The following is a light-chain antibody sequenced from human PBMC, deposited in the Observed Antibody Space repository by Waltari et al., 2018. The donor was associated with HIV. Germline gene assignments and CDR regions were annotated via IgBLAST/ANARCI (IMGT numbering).Light chain of an antibody. J-gene: IGLJ3*02. V-gene: IGLV1-40*01. CDR3: QSYDSSLNGWV. CDR1: SSNIGAGYD. Sequence: QSVLTQPPSVSGAPGRKVIISCTGSSSNIGAGYDLQWYQQCPGTAPKVLIYGNTNRPSGVPDRFSGSKSGNSASLAITGLQADDEADYYCQSYDSSLNGWVFGGGTKLTV. CDR2: GNT.